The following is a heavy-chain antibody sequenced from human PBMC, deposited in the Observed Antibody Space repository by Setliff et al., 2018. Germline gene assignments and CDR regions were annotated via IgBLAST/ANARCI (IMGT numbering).Heavy chain of an antibody. D-gene: IGHD5-18*01. V-gene: IGHV1-3*01. J-gene: IGHJ6*03. CDR3: ARDKLWLMGYYYYYYMDV. CDR2: INAGNGNT. Sequence: ASVKVSCKASGYTFTSYAMHWVRQAPGQRLEWMGWINAGNGNTKYLQKFQGRVTITRDTSASTAYMELSSLRSEDTAVYYCARDKLWLMGYYYYYYMDVWGKGTTVTVSS. CDR1: GYTFTSYA.